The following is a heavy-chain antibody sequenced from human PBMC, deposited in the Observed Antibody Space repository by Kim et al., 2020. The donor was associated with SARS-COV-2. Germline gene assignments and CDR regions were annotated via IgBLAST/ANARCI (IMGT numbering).Heavy chain of an antibody. J-gene: IGHJ3*02. V-gene: IGHV1-46*01. D-gene: IGHD2-8*02. CDR2: ISPSGDVA. Sequence: ASVKVSCKASGYTLASCYVHWVRQAPGQGPEWMGVISPSGDVARYAQRFQGRVTVTRDTATGTVYMALSILTSDDTAVYYCATAAPATGGLDIWGQGTMV. CDR1: GYTLASCY. CDR3: ATAAPATGGLDI.